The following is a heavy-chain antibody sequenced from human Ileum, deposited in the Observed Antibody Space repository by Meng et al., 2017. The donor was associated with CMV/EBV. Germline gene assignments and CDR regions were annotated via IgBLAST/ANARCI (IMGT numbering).Heavy chain of an antibody. D-gene: IGHD3-16*01. CDR3: ASHRYAANYYYDY. V-gene: IGHV4-59*13. Sequence: SETLSLTCTVSGGSMSDYYWTWIRQSPGKGLEWIGYVFYSGDYNYNPALESRVSMSVDTSKKQFSLNLSSVTAADTAGYYCASHRYAANYYYDYWAQGMLVTVSS. J-gene: IGHJ4*02. CDR1: GGSMSDYY. CDR2: VFYSGDY.